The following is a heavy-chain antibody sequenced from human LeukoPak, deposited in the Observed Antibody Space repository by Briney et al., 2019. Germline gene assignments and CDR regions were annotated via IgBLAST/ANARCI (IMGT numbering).Heavy chain of an antibody. Sequence: PGGSLRLSCAASGFNLNNYEINWVRQAPGKGLEWVSYISGSGSTIYYADSVKGRFTISRDNAKNSLYLQMNSLRAEDTAVYYCARDSPTVNWNLVYWGQGTLVTVSS. CDR2: ISGSGSTI. J-gene: IGHJ4*02. D-gene: IGHD1-20*01. CDR1: GFNLNNYE. V-gene: IGHV3-48*03. CDR3: ARDSPTVNWNLVY.